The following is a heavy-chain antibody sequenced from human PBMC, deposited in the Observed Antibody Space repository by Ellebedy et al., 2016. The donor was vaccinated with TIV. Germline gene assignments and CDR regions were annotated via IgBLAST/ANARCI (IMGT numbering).Heavy chain of an antibody. V-gene: IGHV4-61*02. D-gene: IGHD3-10*01. J-gene: IGHJ4*02. CDR1: GGSINSGSYY. CDR3: ARGGEDFDY. CDR2: IYISGST. Sequence: SETLSLTXTVSGGSINSGSYYWSWIRQPAGKGLAWIGRIYISGSTNFNPSLKSRVTMSIDTSRNQFSLNLSSVTAADTAVYFCARGGEDFDYWGPGTLVTVSS.